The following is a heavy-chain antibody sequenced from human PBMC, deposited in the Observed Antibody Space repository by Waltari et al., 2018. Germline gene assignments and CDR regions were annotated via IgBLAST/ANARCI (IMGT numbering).Heavy chain of an antibody. D-gene: IGHD6-19*01. CDR3: ARDSGGRSPPFDY. J-gene: IGHJ4*02. Sequence: EVQLVESGGGLVQPGGSLRLSCAASGFTFSSYRMNWVRQAPGKGLEGVSYISSSSTIYYADSVKGRFTISRDNAKNSLYLQMNSLRAEDTAVYYCARDSGGRSPPFDYWGQGTLVTVSS. CDR1: GFTFSSYR. V-gene: IGHV3-48*01. CDR2: ISSSSTI.